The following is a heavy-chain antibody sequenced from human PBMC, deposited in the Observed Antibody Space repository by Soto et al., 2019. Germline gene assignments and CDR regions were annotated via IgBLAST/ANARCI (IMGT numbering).Heavy chain of an antibody. Sequence: GGSLRLSCAASGFTFSSYSMNWVRQAPGKGLEWVSSISSSSSYIYYADSVKGRFTISRDNAKNSLYLQMNSLRAEDTAVYYCARDPSRYDYGDYVPQGDFDYWGQGTLVTVSS. J-gene: IGHJ4*02. CDR3: ARDPSRYDYGDYVPQGDFDY. D-gene: IGHD4-17*01. CDR2: ISSSSSYI. CDR1: GFTFSSYS. V-gene: IGHV3-21*01.